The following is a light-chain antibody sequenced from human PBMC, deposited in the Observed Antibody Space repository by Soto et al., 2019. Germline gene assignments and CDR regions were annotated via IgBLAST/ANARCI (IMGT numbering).Light chain of an antibody. V-gene: IGKV3-20*01. CDR1: QSVSSNF. CDR3: QQYDSSPRT. J-gene: IGKJ1*01. Sequence: EVVLTQSPDTLPLSPGERATLSCRASQSVSSNFLAWYQQKPGQAPRLLIYDGSNRATGIPDRFSGSGSGTDFTLTISRLEPEDFAVYYCQQYDSSPRTFGQGTKVDIK. CDR2: DGS.